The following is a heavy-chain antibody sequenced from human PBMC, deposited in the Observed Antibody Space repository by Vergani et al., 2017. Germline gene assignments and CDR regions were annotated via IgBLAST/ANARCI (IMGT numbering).Heavy chain of an antibody. CDR1: GGSISRGGYY. D-gene: IGHD1-20*01. J-gene: IGHJ5*02. Sequence: QVQLQESGPGLVKPSQTLSLTCTVSGGSISRGGYYWSWIRQPPGKGLEWIGYIYYSGSTYYNPSLKSRVTISVDTSKNQFSLKLSSVTAADTAVYYCARVTGTTVGGWFDPWGQGTLVTVSS. CDR3: ARVTGTTVGGWFDP. CDR2: IYYSGST. V-gene: IGHV4-31*03.